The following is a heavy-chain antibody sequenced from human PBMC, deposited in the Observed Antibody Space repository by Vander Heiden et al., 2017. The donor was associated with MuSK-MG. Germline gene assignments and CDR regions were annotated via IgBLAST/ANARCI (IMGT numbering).Heavy chain of an antibody. CDR1: GGSISSGGYY. CDR3: ARVPIVVVPAAYYFDY. Sequence: QVQLQESGPGLVKPSQTLSLTCTFSGGSISSGGYYWGWIRQHPGKGLEWIGYIYYSGSTYYNPSLKSRVTISVDTSKNQFSLKLSSVTAADTAVYYCARVPIVVVPAAYYFDYWGQGTLVTVSS. D-gene: IGHD2-2*01. CDR2: IYYSGST. J-gene: IGHJ4*02. V-gene: IGHV4-31*03.